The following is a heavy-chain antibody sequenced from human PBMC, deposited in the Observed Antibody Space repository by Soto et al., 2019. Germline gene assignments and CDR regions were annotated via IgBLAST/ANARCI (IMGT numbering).Heavy chain of an antibody. CDR1: GFTFSSYG. CDR3: ARDRLWSGYYEMDY. Sequence: QVQLVESGGGVVQPGRSLRLSCAASGFTFSSYGMHWVRQAPGKGLEWVAVIWYDGSNKYYADSVKGRFTISRDNSKNTLYLQMNSLRAEDTAVYYWARDRLWSGYYEMDYWGQGTLVTVSS. CDR2: IWYDGSNK. V-gene: IGHV3-33*01. D-gene: IGHD3-3*01. J-gene: IGHJ4*02.